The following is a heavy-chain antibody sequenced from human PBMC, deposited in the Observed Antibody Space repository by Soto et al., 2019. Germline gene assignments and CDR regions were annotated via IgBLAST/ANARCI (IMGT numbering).Heavy chain of an antibody. V-gene: IGHV5-10-1*01. CDR2: IDPSDSYT. CDR3: ARQDVVVPAAIPDYYYYYGMDV. CDR1: GYSITSYW. Sequence: PGEFMKISCKGAGYSITSYWISWVRHMPGKGLERMGRIDPSDSYTNYSPSFQGHVTISADKSITTAYLQRSSLKASDTAMCYCARQDVVVPAAIPDYYYYYGMDVWGQGTTVTVSS. D-gene: IGHD2-2*02. J-gene: IGHJ6*02.